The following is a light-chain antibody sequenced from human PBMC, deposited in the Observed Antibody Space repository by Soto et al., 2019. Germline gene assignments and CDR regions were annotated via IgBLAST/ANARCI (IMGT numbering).Light chain of an antibody. J-gene: IGKJ5*01. V-gene: IGKV3-15*01. CDR2: GAS. Sequence: EIVLTHSPGTLSLSPWETATLSSSASQSVSNNVAWYQQKPGQAPRLLILGASTRATGIPARFSGSGSGTEFTLSISSLQSEDFAVYYCKQYKEWPPFTFGQGTRLEIK. CDR1: QSVSNN. CDR3: KQYKEWPPFT.